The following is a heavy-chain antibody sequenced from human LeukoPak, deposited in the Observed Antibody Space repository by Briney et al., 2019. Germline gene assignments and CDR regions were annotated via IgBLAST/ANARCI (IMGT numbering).Heavy chain of an antibody. Sequence: SETLSLTCTVSGGSISSSSYYWGWIRQPPGKGLEWIGYIYHSGSTYYNPSLKSRVTISVDRSKNQFSLKLSSVTAADTAVYYCARSQNWFDPWGQGTLVTVSS. CDR2: IYHSGST. CDR1: GGSISSSSYY. V-gene: IGHV4-30-2*01. CDR3: ARSQNWFDP. J-gene: IGHJ5*02.